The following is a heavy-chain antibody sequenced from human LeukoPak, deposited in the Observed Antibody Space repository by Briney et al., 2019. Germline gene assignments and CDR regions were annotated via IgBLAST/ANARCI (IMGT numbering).Heavy chain of an antibody. CDR2: IYYSGST. D-gene: IGHD3-22*01. J-gene: IGHJ4*02. V-gene: IGHV4-39*01. Sequence: SETLSLTCTVSGGSISSSSYYWGWIHQPPGKGLEWIGSIYYSGSTYYNPSLKSRVTISVDTSKNQFSLKLSSVTAADTAVYYCASKVVITQYYFDYWGQGTLVTVSS. CDR1: GGSISSSSYY. CDR3: ASKVVITQYYFDY.